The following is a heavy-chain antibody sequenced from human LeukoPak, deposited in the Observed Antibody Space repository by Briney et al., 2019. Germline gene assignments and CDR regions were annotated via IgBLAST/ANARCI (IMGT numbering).Heavy chain of an antibody. CDR3: AGDLRGCSSTSCPYYYYGMDV. D-gene: IGHD2-2*01. CDR2: IYYSGST. J-gene: IGHJ6*02. Sequence: SGTLSLTCAVSGGSISSGGYYWSWIRQHPGKGLEWIGYIYYSGSTYYNPSLKSRVTISVDTSKNQFSLKLSSVTAADTAVYYCAGDLRGCSSTSCPYYYYGMDVWGQGTTVTVSS. CDR1: GGSISSGGYY. V-gene: IGHV4-31*11.